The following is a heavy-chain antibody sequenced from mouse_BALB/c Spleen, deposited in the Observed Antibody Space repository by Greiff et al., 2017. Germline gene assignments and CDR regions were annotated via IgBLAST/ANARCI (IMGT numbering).Heavy chain of an antibody. Sequence: EVQRVESGPELVKPGASVKISCKASGYTFTDYNMHWVKQSHGKSLEWIGYIYPYNGGTGYNQKFKSKATLTVDNSSSTAYMELRSLTSEDSAVYYCARDRWLRREGYFDYWGQGTTLTVSS. CDR3: ARDRWLRREGYFDY. J-gene: IGHJ2*01. CDR1: GYTFTDYN. D-gene: IGHD2-2*01. V-gene: IGHV1S29*02. CDR2: IYPYNGGT.